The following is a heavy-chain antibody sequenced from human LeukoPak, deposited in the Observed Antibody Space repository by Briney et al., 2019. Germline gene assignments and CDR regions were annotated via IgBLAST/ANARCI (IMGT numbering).Heavy chain of an antibody. V-gene: IGHV4-59*08. CDR1: GGSISSYY. J-gene: IGHJ4*02. CDR3: ARRGTYGYYFDY. D-gene: IGHD1-26*01. Sequence: PSETLSLTCTVSGGSISSYYWSWIRQPPGTGLEWIAYIYNSGSTNYNPSLKSRVTISVDTSKNQFSLKLSSVTAADTAVYYCARRGTYGYYFDYWGQGTLVTVSS. CDR2: IYNSGST.